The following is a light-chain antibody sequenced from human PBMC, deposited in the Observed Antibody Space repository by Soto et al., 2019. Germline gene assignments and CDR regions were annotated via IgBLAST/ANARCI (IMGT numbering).Light chain of an antibody. V-gene: IGKV3-15*01. CDR3: HQYGSSPQT. Sequence: EIVMTQSPATLSVSPGERATLSCMASQSVSSNLAWYQQKPGQAPRLLIYGASTRATGIPARFSGSGSGTEFTLTISRLEPEDFAVFYCHQYGSSPQTFGQGTKVDI. CDR2: GAS. J-gene: IGKJ1*01. CDR1: QSVSSN.